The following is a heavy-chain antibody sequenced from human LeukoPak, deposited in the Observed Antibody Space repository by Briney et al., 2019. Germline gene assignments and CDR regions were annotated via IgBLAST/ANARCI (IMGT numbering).Heavy chain of an antibody. Sequence: GGSLRFSCAASGFTFSNAWMNWVRQAPGKGLEWVGRIKSKTDGGTTDYAAPVKGRFTISRDDSKNTLYLQMNSLKTEDTAVYYCTTDQEFYTAMDYWGQGTLVTVSS. J-gene: IGHJ4*02. CDR3: TTDQEFYTAMDY. CDR1: GFTFSNAW. CDR2: IKSKTDGGTT. V-gene: IGHV3-15*07. D-gene: IGHD5-18*01.